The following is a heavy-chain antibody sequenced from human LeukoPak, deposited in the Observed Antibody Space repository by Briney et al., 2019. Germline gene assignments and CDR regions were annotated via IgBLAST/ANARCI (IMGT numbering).Heavy chain of an antibody. J-gene: IGHJ4*02. CDR1: GYPFTAFS. D-gene: IGHD3-3*01. V-gene: IGHV1-46*01. Sequence: RASVKVSCQALGYPFTAFSLDCVRQAPGQGPEWMAIINPGIFTTTYAQKLQDRITVTSDTSTATVYMELRSLRLEDTAVFFCAGDWSHSSFDLWGRGTLVTVSS. CDR2: INPGIFTT. CDR3: AGDWSHSSFDL.